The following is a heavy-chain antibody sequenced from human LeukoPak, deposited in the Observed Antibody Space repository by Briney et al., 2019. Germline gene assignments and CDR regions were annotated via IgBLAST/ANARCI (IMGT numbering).Heavy chain of an antibody. Sequence: GRSLRLSCAASGFIFDDYAMHWVRQAPGNGLEWVSTINWNSGTLAYADSVKGRFTISRDNAKNSLYLQMNSLRTEDTALYYCARGLGGDQGYFDLWGRGTLATVSS. J-gene: IGHJ2*01. D-gene: IGHD3-10*01. V-gene: IGHV3-9*01. CDR1: GFIFDDYA. CDR2: INWNSGTL. CDR3: ARGLGGDQGYFDL.